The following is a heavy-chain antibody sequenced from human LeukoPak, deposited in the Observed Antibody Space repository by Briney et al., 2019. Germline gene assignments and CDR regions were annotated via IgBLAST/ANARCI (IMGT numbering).Heavy chain of an antibody. CDR1: GFTFSGYG. CDR3: ARSIPRYDGSAYYPDY. V-gene: IGHV3-33*01. Sequence: PGRSLRLSCAASGFTFSGYGMHWVRQAPGKGLEWVAVIWYDGSNDDYADSVKGRFTISRDNSKSTLYLQMNSLRAEDTAIYYCARSIPRYDGSAYYPDYWGQGTPVTVSS. D-gene: IGHD3-22*01. CDR2: IWYDGSND. J-gene: IGHJ4*02.